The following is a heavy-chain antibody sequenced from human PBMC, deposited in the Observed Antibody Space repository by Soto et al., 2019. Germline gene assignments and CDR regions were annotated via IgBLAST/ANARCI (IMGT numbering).Heavy chain of an antibody. CDR2: ISPSGGST. V-gene: IGHV1-46*03. CDR1: GYTFTSYY. CDR3: ARKAGTGSERVVVPAALDY. D-gene: IGHD2-2*01. J-gene: IGHJ4*02. Sequence: QVQLVQSGAEVKKPGASVKVSCKASGYTFTSYYMHWVRQAPGQGLEWMGIISPSGGSTSYAQKFQSRVTMTRDTSTSAVYMELSSLRSEDAAVYYCARKAGTGSERVVVPAALDYWGQGTLVTVSS.